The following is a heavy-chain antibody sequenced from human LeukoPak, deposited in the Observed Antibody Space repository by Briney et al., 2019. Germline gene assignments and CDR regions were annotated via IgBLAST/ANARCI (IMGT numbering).Heavy chain of an antibody. V-gene: IGHV4-4*07. D-gene: IGHD5-12*01. CDR1: GGSISSYY. CDR2: LSTSGPT. CDR3: ARDPRRGSSAYDYGFDY. J-gene: IGHJ4*02. Sequence: PSETLSLTCTVSGGSISSYYWSWIRQSAGKGLEWIGRLSTSGPTNYDPSLNSQVTMSLDTSNTHFSLKLSSVTAADTAVYYCARDPRRGSSAYDYGFDYWGQGTLVTVSS.